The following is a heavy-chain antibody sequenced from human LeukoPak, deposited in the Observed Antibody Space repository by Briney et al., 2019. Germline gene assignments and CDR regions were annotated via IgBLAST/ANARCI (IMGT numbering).Heavy chain of an antibody. Sequence: GGSLRLSCAASGFTFSSYWMSWVRQAPGKGLEWVANIKQDGSEKYYVDSVKGRFTISRDNAKNSLYLQMNSLRAEDTAVYYCARVQLEGAALAFDIWGQGTMVTVSS. CDR1: GFTFSSYW. D-gene: IGHD1-1*01. CDR3: ARVQLEGAALAFDI. V-gene: IGHV3-7*01. CDR2: IKQDGSEK. J-gene: IGHJ3*02.